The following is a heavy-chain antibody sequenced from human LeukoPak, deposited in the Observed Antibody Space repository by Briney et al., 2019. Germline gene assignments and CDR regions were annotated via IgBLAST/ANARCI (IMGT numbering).Heavy chain of an antibody. J-gene: IGHJ2*01. CDR2: IYIGGST. Sequence: PGGSLRLSCAASGLTVSSSYMSWVRQAPGKGLEWVSVIYIGGSTYYADSVRGRFSISRDNSKNTLYLQMNSLSAEDTAVYYCARAPSYCSGASCYWWYFDLWGRGTLVTVSS. CDR3: ARAPSYCSGASCYWWYFDL. V-gene: IGHV3-66*01. D-gene: IGHD2-2*01. CDR1: GLTVSSSY.